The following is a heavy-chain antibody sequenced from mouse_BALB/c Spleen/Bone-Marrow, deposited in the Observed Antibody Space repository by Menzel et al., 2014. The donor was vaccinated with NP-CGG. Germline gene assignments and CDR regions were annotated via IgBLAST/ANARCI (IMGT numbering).Heavy chain of an antibody. J-gene: IGHJ2*01. Sequence: EVKLQESGPGLVKPSRTVSLPCTVTGISITTGNYRWSWIRQFPGNKLEWIGYIYYSGTITYNPSLTSRTTITRDTSKNQFFLEMNSLTAEDTATYYCARYGNYFDYWGQGTTLTVSS. CDR1: GISITTGNYR. CDR3: ARYGNYFDY. V-gene: IGHV3-5*02. D-gene: IGHD2-1*01. CDR2: IYYSGTI.